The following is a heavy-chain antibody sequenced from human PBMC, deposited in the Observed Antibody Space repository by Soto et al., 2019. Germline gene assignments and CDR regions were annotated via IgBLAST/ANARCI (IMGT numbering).Heavy chain of an antibody. CDR1: GFTFSSYA. V-gene: IGHV3-23*01. CDR2: ISGSGGST. CDR3: AKLYDFWSGYFDY. J-gene: IGHJ4*02. D-gene: IGHD3-3*01. Sequence: EVQLLESGGGLVQPGGSLRLSCAASGFTFSSYAMSWVRQAPGKGLEWVSAISGSGGSTYYADSVKGRFTISRDNSKNTLYLQMNSLRAEVTAVYYCAKLYDFWSGYFDYWGQGTLVTVSS.